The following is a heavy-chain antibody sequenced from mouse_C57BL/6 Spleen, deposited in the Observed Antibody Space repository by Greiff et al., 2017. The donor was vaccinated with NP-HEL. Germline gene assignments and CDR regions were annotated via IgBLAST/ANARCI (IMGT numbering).Heavy chain of an antibody. V-gene: IGHV1-4*01. Sequence: VQLQQSGAELARPGASVKMSCKASGYTFTSYTMHWVKQRPGQGLEWIGYINPSSGYTKYNQKFKDKATLTADKSSSTAYMQLSSLTSEDSAVYYCAKGDIFTTVVQYYFDYWGQGTTLTVSS. J-gene: IGHJ2*01. D-gene: IGHD1-1*01. CDR3: AKGDIFTTVVQYYFDY. CDR1: GYTFTSYT. CDR2: INPSSGYT.